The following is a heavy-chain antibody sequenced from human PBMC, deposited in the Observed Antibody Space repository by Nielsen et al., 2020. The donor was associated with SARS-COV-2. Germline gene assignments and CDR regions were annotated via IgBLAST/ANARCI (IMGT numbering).Heavy chain of an antibody. CDR3: AGGADFWSGTQKYYMDV. J-gene: IGHJ6*03. CDR2: INPSGSGT. D-gene: IGHD3-3*01. Sequence: GESLKISCSASGFTFSSTYMDWVRQAPGQGLVWVSRINPSGSGTAYADSVKGRFAVSRDNAGNTVFLQMNSLRVEDTAVYYCAGGADFWSGTQKYYMDVWGKGTTVTVSS. V-gene: IGHV3-74*01. CDR1: GFTFSSTY.